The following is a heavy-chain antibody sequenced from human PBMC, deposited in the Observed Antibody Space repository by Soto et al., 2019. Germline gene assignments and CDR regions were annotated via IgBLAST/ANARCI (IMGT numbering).Heavy chain of an antibody. CDR2: INAGNGNT. V-gene: IGHV1-3*01. D-gene: IGHD3-10*01. Sequence: ASVKVSCKASGYTFTSYAMHWVRQAPGQRLEWMGWINAGNGNTKYSQKFQGRVTITRDTSASTAYMELSSLRSEDTAVYYCARDTGGFGELLMFDPWGQGTLVTVSS. CDR3: ARDTGGFGELLMFDP. J-gene: IGHJ5*02. CDR1: GYTFTSYA.